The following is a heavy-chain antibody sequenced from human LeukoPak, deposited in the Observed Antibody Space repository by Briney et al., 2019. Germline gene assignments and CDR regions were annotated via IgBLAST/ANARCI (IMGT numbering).Heavy chain of an antibody. Sequence: GGSLRLSCAASGFTFSSYAVSWVRQAPGKGLEWVSTISGSGDTTQYADSVKGRFTISRDNSENTLYLQMSSLRAEDTALYYCAKDRRIAAAGTNYFDYWGQGTLVTVSS. CDR2: ISGSGDTT. J-gene: IGHJ4*02. V-gene: IGHV3-23*01. D-gene: IGHD6-13*01. CDR1: GFTFSSYA. CDR3: AKDRRIAAAGTNYFDY.